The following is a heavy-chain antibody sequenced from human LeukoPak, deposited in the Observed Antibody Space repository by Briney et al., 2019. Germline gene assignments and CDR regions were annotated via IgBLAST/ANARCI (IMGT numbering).Heavy chain of an antibody. Sequence: SVKVSCKASGGTFSSYAISWVRQAPGQGLEWMGGIIPIFGTANYAQKFQGRVTITMDESTSTAYMELSSLRSEDTAVYYCARAQLAGVYYYYYYMDVWGKGTTVTVSS. CDR3: ARAQLAGVYYYYYYMDV. CDR2: IIPIFGTA. J-gene: IGHJ6*03. D-gene: IGHD6-6*01. V-gene: IGHV1-69*05. CDR1: GGTFSSYA.